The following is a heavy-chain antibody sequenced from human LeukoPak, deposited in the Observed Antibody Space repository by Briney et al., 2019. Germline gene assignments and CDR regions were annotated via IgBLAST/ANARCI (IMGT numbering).Heavy chain of an antibody. D-gene: IGHD5-12*01. CDR1: GFTFNSYG. CDR2: ISYDGSNK. V-gene: IGHV3-30*18. CDR3: AKSVASDAY. Sequence: GGSLRLSCAASGFTFNSYGMHWVRQAPGKGLEWVAVISYDGSNKYYADFVKGRFTNSRDNSKNTLSLQMNGLIPEDTAVYYCAKSVASDAYWGQGTLVTVSS. J-gene: IGHJ4*02.